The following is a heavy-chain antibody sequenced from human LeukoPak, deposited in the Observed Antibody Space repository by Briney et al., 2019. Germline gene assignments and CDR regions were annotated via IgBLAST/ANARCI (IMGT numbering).Heavy chain of an antibody. CDR3: ARTAMVYYYYYYMDV. Sequence: SETLSLTCTVSGGSISSSSYYWGWIRQPPGKGLEWIGSIYYSGSTYYNPSLKSRVTISVDTSKNQFSLKLSSVTAADTAVYYCARTAMVYYYYYYMDVWGKGTTVTVSS. CDR2: IYYSGST. V-gene: IGHV4-39*01. J-gene: IGHJ6*03. CDR1: GGSISSSSYY. D-gene: IGHD5-18*01.